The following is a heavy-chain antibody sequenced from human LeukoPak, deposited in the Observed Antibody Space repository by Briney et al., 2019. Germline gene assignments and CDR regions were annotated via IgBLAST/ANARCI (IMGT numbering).Heavy chain of an antibody. J-gene: IGHJ6*02. V-gene: IGHV3-11*01. Sequence: TGGSLRLSCAASGFTFSDYYMSWIRQAPGKGLEWVSYISSSGSTIYYADSVKGRFTISRDNAKNSLYLQMNSLRAEDTAVYYCARSAVTTQYYYYYYGMDVWGQGTTVTVSS. CDR2: ISSSGSTI. D-gene: IGHD4-17*01. CDR3: ARSAVTTQYYYYYYGMDV. CDR1: GFTFSDYY.